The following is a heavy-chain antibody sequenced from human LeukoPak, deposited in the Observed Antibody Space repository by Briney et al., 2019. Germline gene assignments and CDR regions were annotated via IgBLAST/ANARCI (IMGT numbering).Heavy chain of an antibody. CDR3: ATDVTMVRGVLDY. Sequence: GGSLRLSCAASGFTFSSYAMHWVRQAPGKGLEWVAVISYDGSNKYYADSAKGRFTISRDNSKNTLYLQMNSLRAEDTAVYYCATDVTMVRGVLDYWGRGTLVTVSS. CDR2: ISYDGSNK. D-gene: IGHD3-10*01. V-gene: IGHV3-30-3*01. J-gene: IGHJ4*02. CDR1: GFTFSSYA.